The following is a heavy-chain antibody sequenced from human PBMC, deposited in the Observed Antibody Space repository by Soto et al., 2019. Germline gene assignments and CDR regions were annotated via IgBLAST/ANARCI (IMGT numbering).Heavy chain of an antibody. J-gene: IGHJ6*02. CDR1: GGTFSSYA. V-gene: IGHV1-69*13. CDR3: AVYVRAMTDYYGMDV. CDR2: IIPIFGTA. D-gene: IGHD5-18*01. Sequence: ASVKVSCKASGGTFSSYAISWVRQAPGQGLEWMGGIIPIFGTANYAQKFQGRVTITADESTSTAYMELSSLRSEDTAVYYCAVYVRAMTDYYGMDVWGQGTTVTVSS.